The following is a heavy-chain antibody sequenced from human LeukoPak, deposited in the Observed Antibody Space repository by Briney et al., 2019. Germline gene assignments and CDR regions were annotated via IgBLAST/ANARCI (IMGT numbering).Heavy chain of an antibody. V-gene: IGHV4-39*07. CDR1: GGSISSSSYC. J-gene: IGHJ4*02. Sequence: SETLSLTCTVSGGSISSSSYCWGWVRQPRGRGREWIVSIYDSGSTYQNPCGKSRITISVDTSKNQFSLKLSSVTAADTAVYYCARDVYGGTSGGQYYFDYWGQGTLVTVSS. CDR2: IYDSGST. CDR3: ARDVYGGTSGGQYYFDY. D-gene: IGHD4-23*01.